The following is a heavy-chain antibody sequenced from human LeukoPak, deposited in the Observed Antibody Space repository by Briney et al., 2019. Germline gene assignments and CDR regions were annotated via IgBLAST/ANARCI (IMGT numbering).Heavy chain of an antibody. D-gene: IGHD3-22*01. CDR1: GYRFTSYW. CDR2: IYPGDSDT. Sequence: GESLKISCKGSGYRFTSYWVGWVRQMPGKGLEWMGIIYPGDSDTRYSPSFQGQVTISADKSISTAYLQWSSLKASDTAMYYCARGSNHYYDSSGNGDYWGQGTLVTVSS. J-gene: IGHJ4*02. V-gene: IGHV5-51*01. CDR3: ARGSNHYYDSSGNGDY.